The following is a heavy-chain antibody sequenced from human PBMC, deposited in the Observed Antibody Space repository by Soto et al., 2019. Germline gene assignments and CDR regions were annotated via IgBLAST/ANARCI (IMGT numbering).Heavy chain of an antibody. CDR1: GGSFSGYY. D-gene: IGHD6-19*01. V-gene: IGHV4-34*01. CDR3: ARGIAVAGPFDAFDI. Sequence: QVQLQQWGAGLLKPSETLSLTCAVYGGSFSGYYWSWIRQPPGKGLEWIGEINHSGSTNYNPSLKSRVTISVDTSKNQFSLKLRSVTAADTAVYYCARGIAVAGPFDAFDIWGQGTMVTVSS. J-gene: IGHJ3*02. CDR2: INHSGST.